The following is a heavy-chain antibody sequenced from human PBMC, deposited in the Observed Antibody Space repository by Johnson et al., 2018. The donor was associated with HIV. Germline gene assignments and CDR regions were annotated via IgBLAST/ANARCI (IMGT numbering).Heavy chain of an antibody. D-gene: IGHD6-19*01. Sequence: QVQLVESGGGVVQPGGSLRLSCAASGFTFSSYGMHWVRQAPGKGLEWVSAISGRGGSTYYADSVKGRFTISRDNSKNKLYLQLNSLRAEDTAVYYCATGHSSGGYRDAFDIWGQGTMVTVSS. J-gene: IGHJ3*02. CDR1: GFTFSSYG. CDR2: ISGRGGST. V-gene: IGHV3-NL1*01. CDR3: ATGHSSGGYRDAFDI.